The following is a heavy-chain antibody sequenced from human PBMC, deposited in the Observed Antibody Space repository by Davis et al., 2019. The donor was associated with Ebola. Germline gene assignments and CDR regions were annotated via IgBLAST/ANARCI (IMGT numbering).Heavy chain of an antibody. CDR3: ARRSSWANYYYYGMDV. Sequence: AASVKVSCKASGYTFTGYYMHWVRQAPGQGLEWMGWINPNSGGTNYAQKFQGWVTMTRDTSTSTVYMELSSLRSEDTAVYYCARRSSWANYYYYGMDVWGQGTTVTVSS. CDR1: GYTFTGYY. D-gene: IGHD6-13*01. V-gene: IGHV1-2*04. CDR2: INPNSGGT. J-gene: IGHJ6*02.